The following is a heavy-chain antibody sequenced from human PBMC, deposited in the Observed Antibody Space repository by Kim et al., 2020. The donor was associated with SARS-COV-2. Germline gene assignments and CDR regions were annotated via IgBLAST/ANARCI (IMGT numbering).Heavy chain of an antibody. J-gene: IGHJ6*02. CDR3: ARGGEHYYYYGMDV. D-gene: IGHD3-10*01. V-gene: IGHV3-21*01. Sequence: ADSVKGRFTISRDNAKNSLYLQMNSLRAEDTAVYYCARGGEHYYYYGMDVWGQGTTVTVSS.